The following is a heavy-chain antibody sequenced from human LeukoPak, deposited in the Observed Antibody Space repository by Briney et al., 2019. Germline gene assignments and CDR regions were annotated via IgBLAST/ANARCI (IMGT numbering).Heavy chain of an antibody. Sequence: GGSLRLSCAASGFSVSGHYMSWVRQAPGKGLQWVSILFTDGTTYYADSVRGRFAISRDSYRNTLYLHMTGLRADDTALYFCASDRPYYDKGDMDVWGQGTMVTVSS. D-gene: IGHD3-16*01. CDR3: ASDRPYYDKGDMDV. CDR2: LFTDGTT. V-gene: IGHV3-53*01. J-gene: IGHJ6*02. CDR1: GFSVSGHY.